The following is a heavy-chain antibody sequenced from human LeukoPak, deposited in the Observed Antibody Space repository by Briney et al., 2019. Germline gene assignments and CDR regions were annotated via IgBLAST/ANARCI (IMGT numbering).Heavy chain of an antibody. CDR1: GDGVSSNSAA. CDR2: TYYRSKWYN. CDR3: TREAVWGTSDY. J-gene: IGHJ4*02. V-gene: IGHV6-1*01. D-gene: IGHD3-16*01. Sequence: PSQTLSLTCAISGDGVSSNSAAWNWIRQPPSRGFEWLGRTYYRSKWYNDYAVSVKSRITINPDTSRNQFSLHLNSVTPEDTAVYYCTREAVWGTSDYWAQGTLVTVSS.